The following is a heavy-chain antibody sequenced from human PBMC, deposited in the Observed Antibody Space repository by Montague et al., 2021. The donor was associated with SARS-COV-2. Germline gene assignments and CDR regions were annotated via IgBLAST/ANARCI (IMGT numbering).Heavy chain of an antibody. CDR3: ARIPNDSWYVSYFDY. CDR1: GLPLSTSGLC. V-gene: IGHV2-70*01. CDR2: TDWDXNK. D-gene: IGHD6-13*01. J-gene: IGHJ4*02. Sequence: PALVKPTQTLTLPCTLSGLPLSTSGLCVGWIRQPPGKALEWLALTDWDXNKYYSPSLKTRLSISKGTSKNQVVLTMANMEPVDTATYYCARIPNDSWYVSYFDYWGQGILVTVSS.